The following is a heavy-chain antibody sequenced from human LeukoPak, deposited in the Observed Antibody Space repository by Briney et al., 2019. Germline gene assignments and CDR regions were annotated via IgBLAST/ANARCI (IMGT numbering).Heavy chain of an antibody. CDR3: ARALGWGNYDAFDI. J-gene: IGHJ3*02. Sequence: GGSLRLSCAASGFTFSSYGMNWVRQAPGKGLEWVSSISSSSSYIYYADSVKGRFTISRDNAKNSLYLQMNSLRAEDTAVYYCARALGWGNYDAFDIWGQGTMVTVSS. V-gene: IGHV3-21*01. CDR2: ISSSSSYI. CDR1: GFTFSSYG. D-gene: IGHD1-7*01.